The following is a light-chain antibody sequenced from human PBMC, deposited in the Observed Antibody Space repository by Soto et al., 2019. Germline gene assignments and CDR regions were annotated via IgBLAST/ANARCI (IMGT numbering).Light chain of an antibody. Sequence: DIVMTQSPLSLPVTPGEPASISCRSSQSLLHSDGYNYLDWYLQKPGQSPQLLIYLGSNRASGVPDRFSGSGSGTDFTLKISRVEAEDVGVYYCMQALQTPYTFGQATKVDIK. V-gene: IGKV2-28*01. CDR3: MQALQTPYT. CDR2: LGS. J-gene: IGKJ2*01. CDR1: QSLLHSDGYNY.